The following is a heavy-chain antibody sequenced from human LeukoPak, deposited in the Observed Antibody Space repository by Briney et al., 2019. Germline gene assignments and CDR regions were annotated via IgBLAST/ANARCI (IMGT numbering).Heavy chain of an antibody. J-gene: IGHJ4*02. CDR1: GYTFTGYY. V-gene: IGHV1-69*04. D-gene: IGHD7-27*01. CDR2: IIPILGIA. CDR3: ARGVWGDTDLDY. Sequence: SVKVSCKASGYTFTGYYMHWVRQAPGQGLEWMGRIIPILGIANYAQKFQGRVTITADKSTSTAYMELSSLRSEDTAVYYCARGVWGDTDLDYWGQGTLVTVSP.